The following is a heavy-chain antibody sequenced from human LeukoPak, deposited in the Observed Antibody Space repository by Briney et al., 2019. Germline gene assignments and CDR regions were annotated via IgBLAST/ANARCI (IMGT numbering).Heavy chain of an antibody. V-gene: IGHV3-21*01. CDR2: ISSSSGYI. CDR1: GFTFSSYA. Sequence: PGGSLRLSCAASGFTFSSYAMSWVRQAPGKGLEWVSSISSSSGYIYYADSVKGRFTISRDNAKNSLYLQMNSLRAEDTAVYYCARDWVITTGLKYYYYMDVWGKGTTVTVSS. CDR3: ARDWVITTGLKYYYYMDV. J-gene: IGHJ6*03. D-gene: IGHD4-11*01.